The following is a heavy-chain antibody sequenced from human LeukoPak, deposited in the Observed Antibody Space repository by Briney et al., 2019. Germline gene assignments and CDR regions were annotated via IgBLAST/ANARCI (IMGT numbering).Heavy chain of an antibody. J-gene: IGHJ3*02. CDR2: MNPSGGST. D-gene: IGHD3-22*01. Sequence: GASVKVSCKASGYTFTSYYMHWVRQAPGQGLERMGMMNPSGGSTSYAQKYQGRVTMTRDTSTSTVYMELSSLRSEDTAVYYCAGEADYMGSGYRGAFDIWGQGTMVTVSS. CDR1: GYTFTSYY. V-gene: IGHV1-46*01. CDR3: AGEADYMGSGYRGAFDI.